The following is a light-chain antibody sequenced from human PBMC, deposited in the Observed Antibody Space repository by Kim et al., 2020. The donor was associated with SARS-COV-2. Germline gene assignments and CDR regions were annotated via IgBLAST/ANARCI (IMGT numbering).Light chain of an antibody. Sequence: GPSFTISCAGTSSDVGGYKYVSWYQQHAGKAPDLMFYDVTHRPSGVSNRFSGSKSGNAASLTIYVVQAEDEDDYYCGSYTSSSTYVFGTGTKVTVL. J-gene: IGLJ1*01. CDR3: GSYTSSSTYV. V-gene: IGLV2-14*04. CDR2: DVT. CDR1: SSDVGGYKY.